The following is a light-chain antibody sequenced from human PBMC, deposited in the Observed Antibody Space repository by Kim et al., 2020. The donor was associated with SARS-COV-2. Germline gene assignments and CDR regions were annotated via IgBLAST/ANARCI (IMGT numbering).Light chain of an antibody. CDR3: CSYAGSYTLV. CDR1: GSDVGCYNY. J-gene: IGLJ2*01. CDR2: DVS. V-gene: IGLV2-11*01. Sequence: GHAATISCTGTGSDVGCYNYVSWYQQHPGKAPKLMIYDVSKRPSGVPDRFSGSKSGNTASLTISGLQAEDEADYYCCSYAGSYTLVFGGGTQLTVL.